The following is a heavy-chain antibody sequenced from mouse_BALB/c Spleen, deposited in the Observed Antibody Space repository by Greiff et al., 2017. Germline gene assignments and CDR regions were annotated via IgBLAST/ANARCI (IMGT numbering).Heavy chain of an antibody. J-gene: IGHJ3*01. D-gene: IGHD2-4*01. CDR3: ARSTMITSWFAY. V-gene: IGHV3-8*02. Sequence: EVKLVESGPSLVKPSQTLSLTCSVTGDSITSGYWNWIRKFPGNKLEYMGYISYSGSTYYNPSPKSRISITRDTSKNQYYLQLNSVTTEDTATYYCARSTMITSWFAYWGQGTLVTVSA. CDR1: GDSITSGY. CDR2: ISYSGST.